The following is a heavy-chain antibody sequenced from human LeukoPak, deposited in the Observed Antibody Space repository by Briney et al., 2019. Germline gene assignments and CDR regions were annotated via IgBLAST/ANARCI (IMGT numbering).Heavy chain of an antibody. D-gene: IGHD3-10*01. J-gene: IGHJ4*02. Sequence: ASVKVACKASGYTFTYYGISWVRPAPGQGLEWMGWISAYNGNTNFAQKLQGRVTMTTDTSTSTAYMELRSLRSDDTAVYYCARDAYGSGKGYFDYWGQGTLVTVSS. V-gene: IGHV1-18*01. CDR2: ISAYNGNT. CDR3: ARDAYGSGKGYFDY. CDR1: GYTFTYYG.